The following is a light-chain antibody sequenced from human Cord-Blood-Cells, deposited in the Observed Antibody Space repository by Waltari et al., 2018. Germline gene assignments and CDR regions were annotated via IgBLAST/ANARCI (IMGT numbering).Light chain of an antibody. CDR1: SSDCGSYNL. Sequence: QSSLNQPASVSGSPGQSITISCTGTSSDCGSYNLVSWYQQHPGKAPKLMIYEVSKRPSGVSNRFSGSKSGNTASLTISGLQAEDEADYYCCSYAGSNWVFGGGTKLTVL. V-gene: IGLV2-23*02. CDR2: EVS. J-gene: IGLJ3*02. CDR3: CSYAGSNWV.